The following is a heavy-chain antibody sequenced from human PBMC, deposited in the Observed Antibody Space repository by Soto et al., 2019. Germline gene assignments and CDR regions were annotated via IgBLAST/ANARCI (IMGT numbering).Heavy chain of an antibody. J-gene: IGHJ4*02. V-gene: IGHV4-30-4*01. CDR1: GGPINSGDYF. CDR2: IYYSGST. Sequence: SETLSLTCTVSGGPINSGDYFWSWIRQPPGKGLEWIGYIYYSGSTYYNPSLKSRVTISVDTSKNQFSLNLSSVTAADTAVYYCARVESDYGDYYFHYWGQGTLVTVSS. CDR3: ARVESDYGDYYFHY. D-gene: IGHD4-17*01.